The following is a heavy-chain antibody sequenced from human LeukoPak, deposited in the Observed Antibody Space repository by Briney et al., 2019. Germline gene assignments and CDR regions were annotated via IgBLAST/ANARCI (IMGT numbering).Heavy chain of an antibody. D-gene: IGHD6-19*01. J-gene: IGHJ4*02. CDR1: GFTFDDYA. CDR3: AKDMIESSSGWYYSDY. Sequence: GGSLRLSCAASGFTFDDYAMHWVRQAPGKGLEWVSGISWNSGSIGYADSVKGRFTISRDNAKNSLYLQMNSLRAEDTALYYCAKDMIESSSGWYYSDYWGQGTLVTVSS. V-gene: IGHV3-9*01. CDR2: ISWNSGSI.